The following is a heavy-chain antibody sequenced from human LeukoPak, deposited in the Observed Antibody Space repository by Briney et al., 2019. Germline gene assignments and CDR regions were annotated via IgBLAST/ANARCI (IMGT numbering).Heavy chain of an antibody. CDR1: GFIFSNAC. V-gene: IGHV3-15*01. CDR3: TTDRRPLFGNFTEDYYYYMDV. Sequence: GGSLRLSCATSGFIFSNACMSWVRQAPGKGLEWVGRIKSKTDGGTTDYAAPVKGRFTISRDDSKNTLHLQMNRLKIEDTAVYYCTTDRRPLFGNFTEDYYYYMDVWGKGATVAVSS. D-gene: IGHD1-7*01. J-gene: IGHJ6*03. CDR2: IKSKTDGGTT.